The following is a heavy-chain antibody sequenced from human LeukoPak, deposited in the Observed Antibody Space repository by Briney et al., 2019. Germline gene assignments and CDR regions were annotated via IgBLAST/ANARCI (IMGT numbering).Heavy chain of an antibody. Sequence: SETLSLTCAVYGGSFSGYYWSWIRQPPGKGLEWIGEINHSGYTNYIPSLKSRVTISVDKSKNQFSLKLSSVTAADTAVYYCARSLPAAIGDFDYWGQGTLVTVSS. J-gene: IGHJ4*02. V-gene: IGHV4-34*01. CDR1: GGSFSGYY. D-gene: IGHD2-2*02. CDR2: INHSGYT. CDR3: ARSLPAAIGDFDY.